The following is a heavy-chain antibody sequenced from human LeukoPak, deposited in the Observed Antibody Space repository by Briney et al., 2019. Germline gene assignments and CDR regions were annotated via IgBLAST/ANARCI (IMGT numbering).Heavy chain of an antibody. CDR1: GGSFSGYY. J-gene: IGHJ4*02. CDR2: INHSGST. Sequence: SETLSLTCAVYGGSFSGYYWSWIRQPPGKGLEWIGEINHSGSTNYNPSLKSRVTISVDTSKNQFSLKLSSVTAADTAVYYCARDSLLWYGESYFDYWGQGTLVTVSS. D-gene: IGHD3-10*01. V-gene: IGHV4-34*01. CDR3: ARDSLLWYGESYFDY.